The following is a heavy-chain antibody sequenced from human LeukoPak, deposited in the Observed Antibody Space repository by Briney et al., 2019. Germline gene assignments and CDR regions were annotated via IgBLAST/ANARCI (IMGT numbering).Heavy chain of an antibody. CDR1: GYSFTSYW. D-gene: IGHD2-2*01. Sequence: GESLKISCKGSGYSFTSYWIGWVRQMPGKGLEWMGIIYPGDSDTRYSPSFQGQVTISADKSISTAYLQWSSLKASDTAMYYCARDCSSTSRDDKGFDYWGQGTLVTVSS. J-gene: IGHJ4*02. CDR2: IYPGDSDT. CDR3: ARDCSSTSRDDKGFDY. V-gene: IGHV5-51*01.